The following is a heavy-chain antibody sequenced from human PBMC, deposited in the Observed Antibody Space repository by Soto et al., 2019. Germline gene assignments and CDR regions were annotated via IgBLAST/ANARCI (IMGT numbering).Heavy chain of an antibody. CDR2: TYYRSRWYN. J-gene: IGHJ6*03. Sequence: SQTLSLTCAISGDSVSSNSAAWNWIRQSPSRGLEWLGRTYYRSRWYNDYAVSVKSRITVNPDTSKNQFSLHLNSVTPEDTAVYFFAATSAVQWYSMDVCEKGTTVTVSS. V-gene: IGHV6-1*01. CDR3: AATSAVQWYSMDV. CDR1: GDSVSSNSAA. D-gene: IGHD2-15*01.